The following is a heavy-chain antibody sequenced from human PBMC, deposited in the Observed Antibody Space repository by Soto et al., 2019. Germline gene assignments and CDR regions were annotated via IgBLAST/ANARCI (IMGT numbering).Heavy chain of an antibody. D-gene: IGHD3-22*01. CDR2: ILNDGSNK. CDR1: GFTFSSYG. J-gene: IGHJ4*02. CDR3: AKEWVYDSSGWSFDY. V-gene: IGHV3-30*18. Sequence: QVQLVESGGGVVQPGRSLRLSCATSGFTFSSYGMHWVRQAPGKGLEWVAVILNDGSNKYYADSVKGRFTISRDNSKNTLYWQMNSLRAEDTAVFYCAKEWVYDSSGWSFDYWGQGTLVTVSS.